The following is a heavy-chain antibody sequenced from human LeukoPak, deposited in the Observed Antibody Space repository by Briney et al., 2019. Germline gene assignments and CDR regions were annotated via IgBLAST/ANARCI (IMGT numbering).Heavy chain of an antibody. Sequence: ASVKVSCKASGYTFTGYYMHWVRQAPGQGLEWMGWINPNSGGTNYAQKFQGRVTMTRDTSISTAYMELSRLRSDDTAVYYCARGNYYDSSGYYSNWFDPWGQGTLVTVSS. CDR2: INPNSGGT. CDR1: GYTFTGYY. V-gene: IGHV1-2*02. D-gene: IGHD3-22*01. CDR3: ARGNYYDSSGYYSNWFDP. J-gene: IGHJ5*02.